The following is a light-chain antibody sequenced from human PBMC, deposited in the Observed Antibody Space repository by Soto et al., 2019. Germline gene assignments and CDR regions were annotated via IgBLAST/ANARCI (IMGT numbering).Light chain of an antibody. V-gene: IGLV1-40*01. Sequence: QSVLAHPASVSWAPGRSVTISCTGSSSNIGAGYDVHWYQQLPRTAPKLLIFASYNRPSGVPDRFSGSKSGTSASLAITGLQAEDEAEYYCQSYDSSLSGYVFGIGTKVTVL. CDR1: SSNIGAGYD. J-gene: IGLJ1*01. CDR2: ASY. CDR3: QSYDSSLSGYV.